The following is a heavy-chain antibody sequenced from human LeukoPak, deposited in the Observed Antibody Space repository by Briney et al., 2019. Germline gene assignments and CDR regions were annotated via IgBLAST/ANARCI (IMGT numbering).Heavy chain of an antibody. CDR1: GGSISGYY. V-gene: IGHV4-59*01. Sequence: SETLSLTCTVSGGSISGYYYSWIRQPPGKGLEWIGYIYYSGSTNYNPSLKSGGTISVDTSKNKLYLRLGSVTAADTAVYYCARGYRNFDYWGRGTLVTVSS. CDR3: ARGYRNFDY. CDR2: IYYSGST. D-gene: IGHD1-14*01. J-gene: IGHJ4*02.